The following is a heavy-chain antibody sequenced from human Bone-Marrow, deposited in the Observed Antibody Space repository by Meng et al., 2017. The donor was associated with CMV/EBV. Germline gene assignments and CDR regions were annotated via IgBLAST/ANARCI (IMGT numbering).Heavy chain of an antibody. D-gene: IGHD2-15*01. Sequence: SVKVSCKASGYTFTSYDISWVRQAPGQGLEWMGGIIPILGIANYAQKFQGRVTITADKSTSTAYMELSSLRSEDTAVYYCARVGYCSGGSCSTGGFDPWGQGTLVTVSS. CDR2: IIPILGIA. CDR3: ARVGYCSGGSCSTGGFDP. V-gene: IGHV1-69*10. J-gene: IGHJ5*02. CDR1: GYTFTSYD.